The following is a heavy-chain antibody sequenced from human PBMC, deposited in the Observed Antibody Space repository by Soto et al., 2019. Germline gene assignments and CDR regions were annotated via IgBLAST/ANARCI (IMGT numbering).Heavy chain of an antibody. J-gene: IGHJ3*02. CDR1: GYTFTSYD. D-gene: IGHD5-18*01. CDR2: MNPNSGNT. Sequence: ASVKVSCKASGYTFTSYDINWVRQATGQGLEWMGWMNPNSGNTGYAQKFQGRVTMTRNTSISTAYMELSSLRSEDTAVYYCARGQGPRGIQIWLRSRSFDIWGQGTMVNVSS. CDR3: ARGQGPRGIQIWLRSRSFDI. V-gene: IGHV1-8*01.